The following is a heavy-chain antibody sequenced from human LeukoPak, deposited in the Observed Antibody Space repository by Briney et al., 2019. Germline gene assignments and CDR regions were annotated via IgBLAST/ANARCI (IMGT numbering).Heavy chain of an antibody. J-gene: IGHJ5*02. CDR1: GYTFTGYY. V-gene: IGHV1-2*02. Sequence: ASVKVSCKASGYTFTGYYMHWVRQAPGQGLEWMGWINPNSGGTNYAQKFQGRVTMTRDTSISTAYMELSRLRSDDTAVYYCARVWRYRREINWFDPWGQGTLSPSPQ. CDR3: ARVWRYRREINWFDP. CDR2: INPNSGGT. D-gene: IGHD3-16*02.